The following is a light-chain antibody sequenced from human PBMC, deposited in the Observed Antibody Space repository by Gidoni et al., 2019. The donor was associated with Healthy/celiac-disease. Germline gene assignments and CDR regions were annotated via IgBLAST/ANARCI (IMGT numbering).Light chain of an antibody. J-gene: IGLJ2*01. Sequence: SAPTLFPPVSGENAKGVTISCTGTFSDVGGANYVTWYQQHPGKAPKLMMYDVSKRPSGVPDRFSGSKSGNTASLTISGLQAEDEADYYCCSYAGSYTFRVFGGGTKLTVL. CDR3: CSYAGSYTFRV. CDR1: FSDVGGANY. V-gene: IGLV2-11*01. CDR2: DVS.